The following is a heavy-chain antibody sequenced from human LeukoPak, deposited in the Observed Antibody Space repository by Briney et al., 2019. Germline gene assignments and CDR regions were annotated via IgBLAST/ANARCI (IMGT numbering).Heavy chain of an antibody. CDR1: GFTFSSYS. Sequence: PGGSLRLSCAASGFTFSSYSMNWVRQAPGRGLEWASYISSSSSTIYYSDSVKGRFTISRDNAKNSLYLQMNSLRAEDTAVYFCSRNPTAYNWFDPWGQGTLVTVSS. CDR2: ISSSSSTI. D-gene: IGHD1-14*01. CDR3: SRNPTAYNWFDP. V-gene: IGHV3-48*01. J-gene: IGHJ5*02.